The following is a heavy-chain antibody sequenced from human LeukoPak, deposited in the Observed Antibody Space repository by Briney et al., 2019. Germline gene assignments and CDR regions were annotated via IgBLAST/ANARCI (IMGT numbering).Heavy chain of an antibody. Sequence: SHTLSLTCAISGDSVSSNSAAWNWVRQSPSRGLEWLGRTYYRSKRYYDYAISVKRRITIIPDTTNNQFSLQLNSVLPEDTALYYCARDASNWLDPWGERTLVTVSS. CDR2: TYYRSKRYY. CDR3: ARDASNWLDP. J-gene: IGHJ5*02. V-gene: IGHV6-1*01. CDR1: GDSVSSNSAA.